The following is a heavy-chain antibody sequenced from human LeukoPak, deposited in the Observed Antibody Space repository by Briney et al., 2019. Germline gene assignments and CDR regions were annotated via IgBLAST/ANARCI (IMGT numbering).Heavy chain of an antibody. J-gene: IGHJ6*02. D-gene: IGHD3-9*01. CDR1: GHTFTSYG. Sequence: ASVKVSCKASGHTFTSYGISWVRQAPGQGLEWMGWISAYNGNTNYAQKLQGRVTMTTDRSTSTAYMELRSLRSDDTAVYYCARDGRLRYFDWLLYHGMDVWGQGTTVTVSS. V-gene: IGHV1-18*01. CDR3: ARDGRLRYFDWLLYHGMDV. CDR2: ISAYNGNT.